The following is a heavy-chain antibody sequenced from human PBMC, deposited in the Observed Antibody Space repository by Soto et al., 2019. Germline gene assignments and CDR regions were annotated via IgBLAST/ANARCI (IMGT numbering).Heavy chain of an antibody. V-gene: IGHV4-59*01. Sequence: SETLSLTCTVSGGSISSYYWSWIRQPPGKGLEWIGYIYSSGSTHYNPSLQNRVTISIDTSKNQVSLKVNSVTAADTAVYYCARRYGSAFDFWGQGTMVTISS. CDR2: IYSSGST. D-gene: IGHD3-10*01. J-gene: IGHJ3*01. CDR3: ARRYGSAFDF. CDR1: GGSISSYY.